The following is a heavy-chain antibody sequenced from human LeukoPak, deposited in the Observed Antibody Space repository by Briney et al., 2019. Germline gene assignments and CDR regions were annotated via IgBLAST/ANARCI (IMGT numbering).Heavy chain of an antibody. Sequence: GGSLRLSCAASGFTVSSNYMSWVRQAPGKGLEWVSVIYSGGSTYYADSVKGRFTISRDNSKNTLYLQINSLRAEDTAVYYCAKVGYSGTYQFDYWGQGTLVTVSS. CDR1: GFTVSSNY. CDR2: IYSGGST. D-gene: IGHD1-26*01. J-gene: IGHJ4*02. V-gene: IGHV3-53*01. CDR3: AKVGYSGTYQFDY.